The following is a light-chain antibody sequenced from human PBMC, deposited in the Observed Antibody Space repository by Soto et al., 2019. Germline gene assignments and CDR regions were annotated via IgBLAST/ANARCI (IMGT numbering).Light chain of an antibody. Sequence: QSALTQPASVSGSPGQSITISCTGTSSDVGGYNYVSWYQQHPGKAPKLMIYDVSNRPSGVSNRFSGSKSGITASLTISGLQAEDEADYYCSSYTSSSKGVFGTGTKLTVL. CDR3: SSYTSSSKGV. CDR2: DVS. V-gene: IGLV2-14*01. J-gene: IGLJ1*01. CDR1: SSDVGGYNY.